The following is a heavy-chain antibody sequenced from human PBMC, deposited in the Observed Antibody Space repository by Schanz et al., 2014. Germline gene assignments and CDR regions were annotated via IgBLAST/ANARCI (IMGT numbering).Heavy chain of an antibody. Sequence: EMQLLESGGGLAQPGGSLRLSCVASGFTLSNYAMSWVRQAPGKGLEWVSALSEGGGGTHYADSVRGRFTISSDSSKNTLYLQMGSLRADDTAVYYCAKAADWPVTRFDPWGQGTLVTVSS. V-gene: IGHV3-23*01. CDR2: LSEGGGGT. CDR3: AKAADWPVTRFDP. J-gene: IGHJ5*02. D-gene: IGHD3-9*01. CDR1: GFTLSNYA.